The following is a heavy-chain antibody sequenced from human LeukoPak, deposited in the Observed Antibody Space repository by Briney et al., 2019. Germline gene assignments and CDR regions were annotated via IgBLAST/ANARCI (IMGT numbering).Heavy chain of an antibody. V-gene: IGHV3-21*01. CDR1: GFTFSSFD. CDR2: ISTSSRYI. J-gene: IGHJ5*02. Sequence: GGSLRLSCAAPGFTFSSFDMNWVRQAPGKGLEWVSSISTSSRYIYYRDSVKGRFTISRDDAKNSLYLQMNSLGVEDTAVYYCARADCSGSTCYLRRSWFDPWGQGTLVTVSS. D-gene: IGHD2-2*01. CDR3: ARADCSGSTCYLRRSWFDP.